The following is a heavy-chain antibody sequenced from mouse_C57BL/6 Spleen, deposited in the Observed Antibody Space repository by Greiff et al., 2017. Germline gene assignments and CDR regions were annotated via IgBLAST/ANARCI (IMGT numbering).Heavy chain of an antibody. D-gene: IGHD1-1*01. CDR2: ISSGGSYT. CDR1: GFTFSSYG. CDR3: ARLNPIYYYGSSRYFDV. V-gene: IGHV5-6*01. J-gene: IGHJ1*03. Sequence: EVHLVESGGDLVKPGGSLKLSCAASGFTFSSYGMSWVRQTPDKRLEWVATISSGGSYTYYPDSVKGRFTISRDNAKNTLYLQMSSLKSEDTAMYYCARLNPIYYYGSSRYFDVWGTGTTVTVSS.